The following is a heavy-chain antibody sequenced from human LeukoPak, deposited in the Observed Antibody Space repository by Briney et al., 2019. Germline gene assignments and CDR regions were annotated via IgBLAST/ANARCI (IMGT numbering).Heavy chain of an antibody. CDR3: ASITGGYIDC. V-gene: IGHV4-30-4*08. D-gene: IGHD2-8*02. J-gene: IGHJ4*02. CDR1: GGSVSSGDYY. CDR2: IYYSGST. Sequence: SETLSLTCTVSGGSVSSGDYYWSWIRQPPGKGLEWIGYIYYSGSTYYNPSLKSRVTISVDTSKNQFSLKLSSVTAADTAVYYCASITGGYIDCWGQGTLVTVSS.